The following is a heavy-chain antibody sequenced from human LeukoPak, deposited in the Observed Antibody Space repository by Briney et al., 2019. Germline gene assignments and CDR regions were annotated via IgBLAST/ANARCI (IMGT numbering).Heavy chain of an antibody. CDR2: IKQDGSEK. Sequence: GGSLRLSCAASGFNFSSYWMSWVRQAPGKGLEWVANIKQDGSEKHYVDSVKGRFTISRDNAKNSLHLQMNSLRAEDTAVYYCARDRYFQYWGQGTVVTVSS. J-gene: IGHJ1*01. CDR3: ARDRYFQY. V-gene: IGHV3-7*01. CDR1: GFNFSSYW. D-gene: IGHD1-14*01.